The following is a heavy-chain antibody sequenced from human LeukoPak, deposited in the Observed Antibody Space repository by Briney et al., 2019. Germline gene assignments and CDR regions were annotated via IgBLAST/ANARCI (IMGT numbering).Heavy chain of an antibody. J-gene: IGHJ4*02. Sequence: GGSLRLSCAASGFTFSRYWMTWVRQAPGKGLEWVASITGGSSYIYYADSVKGRFTISRDNAKNSLYLQMNSLRAEDTAVYYCAREAQYCSSTSCYPRCVDYWGQGTLVTVSS. V-gene: IGHV3-21*01. CDR1: GFTFSRYW. D-gene: IGHD2-2*01. CDR3: AREAQYCSSTSCYPRCVDY. CDR2: ITGGSSYI.